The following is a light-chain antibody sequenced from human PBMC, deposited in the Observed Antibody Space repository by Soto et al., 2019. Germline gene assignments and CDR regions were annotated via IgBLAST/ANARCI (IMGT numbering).Light chain of an antibody. CDR2: DAS. V-gene: IGKV3-11*01. Sequence: EIVLTQSPATLSLSPGERATISCRASQSVSSYLAWYQQRPGQAPRLLIYDASNRATGIPARFSGSGSGTDFTLTISSLEPEYFAVYYCQQRSNWPPFLTFGGGTKVEIK. CDR3: QQRSNWPPFLT. CDR1: QSVSSY. J-gene: IGKJ4*01.